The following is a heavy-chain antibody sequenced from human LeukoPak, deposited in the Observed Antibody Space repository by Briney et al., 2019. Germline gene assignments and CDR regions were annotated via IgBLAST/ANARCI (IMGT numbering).Heavy chain of an antibody. CDR3: AKNYYDSSAYYSDY. J-gene: IGHJ4*02. CDR2: IYHSGSI. V-gene: IGHV4-39*01. CDR1: GGSISSSSYY. D-gene: IGHD3-22*01. Sequence: SETLSLTCTVSGGSISSSSYYWGWSRQPPGKGLERIGEIYHSGSIYYNPSLKSLVTISVDTSKNQFSLKLSSVTAADTAVYYCAKNYYDSSAYYSDYWGQGTLVTVSS.